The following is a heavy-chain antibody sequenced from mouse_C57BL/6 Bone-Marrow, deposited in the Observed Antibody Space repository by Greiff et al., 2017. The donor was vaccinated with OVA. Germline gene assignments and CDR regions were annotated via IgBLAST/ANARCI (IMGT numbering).Heavy chain of an antibody. V-gene: IGHV1-76*01. CDR1: GYTFTDYY. CDR2: IYPGSGNT. Sequence: QVHVKQSGAELVRPGASVKLSCKASGYTFTDYYINWVKQRPGQGLEWIARIYPGSGNTYYNEKFKGKATLTAEKSSSTAYMQLSSLTSEDSAVYFCARGYYSTYYYAMDYWGQGTSVTVSS. J-gene: IGHJ4*01. CDR3: ARGYYSTYYYAMDY. D-gene: IGHD2-5*01.